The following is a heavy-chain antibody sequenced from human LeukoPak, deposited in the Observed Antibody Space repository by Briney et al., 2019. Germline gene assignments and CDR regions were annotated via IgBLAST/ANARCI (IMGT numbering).Heavy chain of an antibody. Sequence: SETLSLTCTVSGGSISSGDYYWSWIRQPPGQGLEWIGYIYYSGSTYYNPSLKSRVTISVDTSKNQFSLKLSSVTAADTAVYYCASRYCSSTSCLPFDPWGQGTLVTVSS. CDR3: ASRYCSSTSCLPFDP. CDR1: GGSISSGDYY. CDR2: IYYSGST. D-gene: IGHD2-2*01. J-gene: IGHJ5*02. V-gene: IGHV4-30-4*01.